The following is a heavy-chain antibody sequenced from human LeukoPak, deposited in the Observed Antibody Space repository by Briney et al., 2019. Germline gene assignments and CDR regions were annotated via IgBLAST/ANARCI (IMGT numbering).Heavy chain of an antibody. V-gene: IGHV4-31*01. J-gene: IGHJ4*02. CDR3: ARGDTVGGVSCYFYY. Sequence: SQTLSLTCTVSGDSISSGGYYWGWLGQHPGKGREWIGYFYYSCRTYYHPSLNSPVPISLHTSHNHFSLTLSSVTAADTAVYYCARGDTVGGVSCYFYYCGQGTLVTVSS. CDR1: GDSISSGGYY. D-gene: IGHD2-15*01. CDR2: FYYSCRT.